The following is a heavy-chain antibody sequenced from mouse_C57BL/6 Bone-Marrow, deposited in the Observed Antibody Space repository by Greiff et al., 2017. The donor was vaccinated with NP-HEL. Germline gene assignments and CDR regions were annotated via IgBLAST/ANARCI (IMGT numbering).Heavy chain of an antibody. D-gene: IGHD1-1*01. V-gene: IGHV1-72*01. CDR2: IDPNSGGT. CDR3: ARYYDGSSSFDY. J-gene: IGHJ2*01. CDR1: GYTFTSYL. Sequence: QVQLQQPGAELVKPGASVKLSCKASGYTFTSYLMHWVKQRPGRGLEWIGRIDPNSGGTKYNEKFKSKATLTVDKPSSTAYMQLNSLTSEDAAVYYGARYYDGSSSFDYWGQGTTLTVSS.